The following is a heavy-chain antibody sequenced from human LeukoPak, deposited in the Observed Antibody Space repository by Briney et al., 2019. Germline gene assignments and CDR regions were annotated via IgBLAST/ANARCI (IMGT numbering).Heavy chain of an antibody. CDR2: INPSGGST. Sequence: RASVKVSCKASGYTFTSYYMHWVRQAPGQGLEWMGIINPSGGSTSYAQKFQGRVTMTRDMSTSTVYMELSSLRSEDTAVYYCARDRWQLERKYYFDYWGQGTLVTVSS. CDR3: ARDRWQLERKYYFDY. V-gene: IGHV1-46*01. CDR1: GYTFTSYY. D-gene: IGHD1-1*01. J-gene: IGHJ4*02.